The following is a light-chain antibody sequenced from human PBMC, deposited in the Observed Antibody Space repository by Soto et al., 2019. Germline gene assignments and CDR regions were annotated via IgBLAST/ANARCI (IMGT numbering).Light chain of an antibody. Sequence: QSALTQPASVSGSPGQSITISCTGTSSDVGDYDYVSWYQQHPGKAPKLVIYEVNNRPSGVSSRFSGPKSGNTASLTISGLQAEDEADYYCSSYTSGTWVFGGGTKLTVL. J-gene: IGLJ3*02. CDR2: EVN. CDR3: SSYTSGTWV. V-gene: IGLV2-14*01. CDR1: SSDVGDYDY.